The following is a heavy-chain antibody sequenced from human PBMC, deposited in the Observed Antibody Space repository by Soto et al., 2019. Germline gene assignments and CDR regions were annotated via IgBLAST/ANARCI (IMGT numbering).Heavy chain of an antibody. J-gene: IGHJ4*02. D-gene: IGHD5-18*01. CDR3: VKGKESGYRGAFDS. CDR2: VSGSGSSP. CDR1: GFNFGSYA. Sequence: PGGSLRLSCAATGFNFGSYAMGWVRQAPGKWLEWVSGVSGSGSSPYYADSVKGRLTISKDKSKNTLYLDLNNLRSEDTAVYFCVKGKESGYRGAFDSWGQGTLVTVSS. V-gene: IGHV3-23*01.